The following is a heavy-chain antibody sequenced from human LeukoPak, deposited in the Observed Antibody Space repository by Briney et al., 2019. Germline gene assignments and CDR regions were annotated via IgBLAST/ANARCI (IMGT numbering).Heavy chain of an antibody. CDR3: AKERAGYTNPYYVDY. CDR2: ISGSGANT. J-gene: IGHJ4*02. V-gene: IGHV3-23*01. CDR1: GYTFSTYD. Sequence: GGPRRLSCASSGYTFSTYDRSGVGGARVKGLEWVSTISGSGANTYYADSVRGRFTISRDNSKNTLYLHMNSLRAEDTAVYYCAKERAGYTNPYYVDYRGQGTLVSVSS. D-gene: IGHD3-16*02.